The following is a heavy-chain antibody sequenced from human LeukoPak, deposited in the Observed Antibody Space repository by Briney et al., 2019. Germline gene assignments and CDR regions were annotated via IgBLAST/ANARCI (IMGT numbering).Heavy chain of an antibody. D-gene: IGHD3-10*01. Sequence: SETLSLTCAVYGGSFSGYYWSWIRQPPGKGLEWIGEINHSGSTNYNPSLKSRVTISIDTSKNQFSLRLSSVTAADTAVYYCARVHYGSGSLYYYYYYMDVWGKGTTVTISS. CDR2: INHSGST. CDR1: GGSFSGYY. CDR3: ARVHYGSGSLYYYYYYMDV. V-gene: IGHV4-34*01. J-gene: IGHJ6*03.